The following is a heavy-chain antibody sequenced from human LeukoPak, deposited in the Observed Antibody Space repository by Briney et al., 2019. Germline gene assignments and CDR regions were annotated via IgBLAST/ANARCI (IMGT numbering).Heavy chain of an antibody. CDR1: GFAFSTYS. CDR2: ISSSSSTK. D-gene: IGHD2-8*01. J-gene: IGHJ4*02. CDR3: AKVANGVSDY. Sequence: PGGSLRLSCAASGFAFSTYSMNWVRQAPGKGLEWVSSISSSSSTKNYADSVKGRFTISRDNAKNSLYLQMNSLRAEDTAVYYCAKVANGVSDYWGQGTLVTVSS. V-gene: IGHV3-48*04.